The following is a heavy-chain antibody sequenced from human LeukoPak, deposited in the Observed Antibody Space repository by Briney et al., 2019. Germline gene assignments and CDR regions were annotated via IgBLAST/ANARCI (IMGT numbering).Heavy chain of an antibody. CDR3: ASHQEWQLPSAFDV. CDR2: IKQDGSEK. Sequence: PGGSLRLSCAASGFTFSSYWMSWVRQAPGKGLECVANIKQDGSEKYYVDSVKGRFTISRDNAKNSLYLQMNSLRAEDTAVYYCASHQEWQLPSAFDVWGQGTMVTVSS. J-gene: IGHJ3*01. D-gene: IGHD2-15*01. V-gene: IGHV3-7*03. CDR1: GFTFSSYW.